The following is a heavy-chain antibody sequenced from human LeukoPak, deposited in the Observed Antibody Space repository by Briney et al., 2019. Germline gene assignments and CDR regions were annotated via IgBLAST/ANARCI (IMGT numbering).Heavy chain of an antibody. CDR1: GYIFTIYA. J-gene: IGHJ4*02. V-gene: IGHV7-4-1*02. D-gene: IGHD6-19*01. CDR3: ARDCSRGCPHDY. Sequence: ASVKVSCKASGYIFTIYAMNWVRQAPGQGLEWMGWIHTQTGNPTYAQDFTRRFVFSLDTSVTTAYLQINSLQAEDTAVYYCARDCSRGCPHDYWGQGTLVTVSS. CDR2: IHTQTGNP.